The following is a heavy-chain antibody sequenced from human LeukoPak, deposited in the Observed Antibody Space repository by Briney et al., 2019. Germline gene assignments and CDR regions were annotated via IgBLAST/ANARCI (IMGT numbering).Heavy chain of an antibody. CDR1: GFSFSSAW. V-gene: IGHV3-15*01. CDR2: IKSKTNGGIT. J-gene: IGHJ3*02. D-gene: IGHD3-10*01. CDR3: AREGVGGGAFDI. Sequence: PGGSLRLSCAASGFSFSSAWMSWVRQAPGKGLEWVGRIKSKTNGGITDYAAPVKGRFTISRDDSKNTLYLQMDSLKTEDTAVYYCAREGVGGGAFDIWGQGTVVTVSA.